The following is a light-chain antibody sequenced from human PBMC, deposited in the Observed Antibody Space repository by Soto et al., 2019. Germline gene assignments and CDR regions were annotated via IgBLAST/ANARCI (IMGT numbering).Light chain of an antibody. V-gene: IGLV1-40*01. CDR3: QSYYSRLSGWV. CDR2: GNS. J-gene: IGLJ3*02. CDR1: SSNIGAGYD. Sequence: QSVLTQPPSVSGAPGQRVTISCTESSSNIGAGYDVHWYQQLPGTAPKLLIYGNSNRPSGVPDRFSGSKSGTSASLAITGLHAEDEADYYCQSYYSRLSGWVFGGGTKLTVL.